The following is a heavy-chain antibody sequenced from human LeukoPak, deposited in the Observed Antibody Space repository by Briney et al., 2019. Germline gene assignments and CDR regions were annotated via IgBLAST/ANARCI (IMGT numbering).Heavy chain of an antibody. CDR2: INHSGSI. Sequence: SETLSLTCAVYGGSFSGYYWSWIRQPPGKGLEWIGEINHSGSINYNPSLKSRVTISVDTSKNQFSLKLSSVTAADTAVYYCASREMDQDYWGQGTLVTVSS. CDR3: ASREMDQDY. D-gene: IGHD2-2*01. CDR1: GGSFSGYY. V-gene: IGHV4-34*01. J-gene: IGHJ4*02.